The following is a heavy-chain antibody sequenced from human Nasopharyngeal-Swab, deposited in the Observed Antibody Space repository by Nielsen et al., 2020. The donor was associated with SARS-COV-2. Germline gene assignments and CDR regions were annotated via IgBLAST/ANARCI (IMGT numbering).Heavy chain of an antibody. D-gene: IGHD2/OR15-2a*01. CDR2: IGTSDDT. J-gene: IGHJ4*02. CDR3: AKTFLIAPRTYDY. CDR1: GFNFASFA. V-gene: IGHV3-23*01. Sequence: GGSLRLSCAASGFNFASFAMTWVRQAPGKGLEWVSTIGTSDDTYYTDSVKGRFAISRDNSKNKVYLQMDSLRPDDTALYYCAKTFLIAPRTYDYWGQATLVTVSS.